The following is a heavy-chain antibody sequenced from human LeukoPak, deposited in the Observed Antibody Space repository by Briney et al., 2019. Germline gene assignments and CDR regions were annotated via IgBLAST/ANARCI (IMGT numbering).Heavy chain of an antibody. Sequence: SETLSLTCTVSGGSVSSGSYYWNWIRQPPGKGLEWIGYIYYSGSTNYNSSLKSRVTISVDTSKNQFSLKLSSVTAADTAVYYCARGPVYYDILTGPPLYGMDVWGQGTTVTVSS. J-gene: IGHJ6*02. V-gene: IGHV4-61*01. CDR1: GGSVSSGSYY. CDR2: IYYSGST. D-gene: IGHD3-9*01. CDR3: ARGPVYYDILTGPPLYGMDV.